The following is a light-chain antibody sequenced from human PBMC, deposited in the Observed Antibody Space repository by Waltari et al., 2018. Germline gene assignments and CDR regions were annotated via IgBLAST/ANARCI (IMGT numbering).Light chain of an antibody. Sequence: QSALTQPRSVSGSPGQSVTISCAVTSNDVGNYNYVSWYQQHPGKAPKRMIYDVNKRPSGVPDRFSDSKCSNTSSLTISVLQTEYVADYYCCAYAGSYTWVFGGGTKLTVL. CDR2: DVN. V-gene: IGLV2-11*01. CDR3: CAYAGSYTWV. J-gene: IGLJ3*02. CDR1: SNDVGNYNY.